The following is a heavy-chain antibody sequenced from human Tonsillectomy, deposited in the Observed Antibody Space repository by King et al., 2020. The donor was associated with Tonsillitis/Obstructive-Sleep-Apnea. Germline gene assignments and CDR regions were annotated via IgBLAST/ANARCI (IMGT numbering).Heavy chain of an antibody. CDR1: GFTFSSYG. D-gene: IGHD5-24*01. J-gene: IGHJ4*02. CDR3: ARDEGGYNYFGRY. CDR2: IWDDGSNK. Sequence: VQLVESGGGVVQPGRSLRLSCAASGFTFSSYGMHWVRQAPGKGLEWVAVIWDDGSNKDDADSVKGRFTISRDNSKNTLYLQMNSLRDEDTAVYYCARDEGGYNYFGRYWGQGTLVTVSS. V-gene: IGHV3-33*01.